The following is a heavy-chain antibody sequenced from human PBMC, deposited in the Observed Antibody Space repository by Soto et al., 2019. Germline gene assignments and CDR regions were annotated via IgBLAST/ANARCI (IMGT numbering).Heavy chain of an antibody. V-gene: IGHV4-39*01. D-gene: IGHD5-12*01. CDR1: GGSISSDSYY. J-gene: IGHJ4*02. CDR2: IFYSGST. Sequence: QVQLQESGPGLVKPSETLSLTCTVSGGSISSDSYYWGWIRQAPGKGLEWVGSIFYSGSTYYNTSLKSRITISVDTSKNRLSLKVNSVTAADTAVYYCARSGLGLATLKMLDYCGQGTLVTVSS. CDR3: ARSGLGLATLKMLDY.